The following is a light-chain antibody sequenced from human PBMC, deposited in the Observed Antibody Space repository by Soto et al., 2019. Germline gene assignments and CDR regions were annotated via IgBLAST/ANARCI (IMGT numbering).Light chain of an antibody. CDR3: QQRHNWPIT. Sequence: EIVLTQSPATLSLSPGERATLSCRASQSVSSSYLAWYQQKPGQAPSLLIYDTSNRATGIPARFSGSGSGTDFTLTISGLEPADLGVYYCQQRHNWPITFGQGTRLEIK. CDR2: DTS. V-gene: IGKV3-11*01. J-gene: IGKJ5*01. CDR1: QSVSSSY.